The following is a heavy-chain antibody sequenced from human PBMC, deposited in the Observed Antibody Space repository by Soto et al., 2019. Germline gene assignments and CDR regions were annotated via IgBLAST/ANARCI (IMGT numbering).Heavy chain of an antibody. J-gene: IGHJ6*04. V-gene: IGHV3-48*01. D-gene: IGHD3-9*01. CDR3: ARSEETYNDVLTGMDLYYYYFGMDV. CDR2: ISTSSDTI. Sequence: PGGSLRLSCAASGFSLSTYSMNWVRQTPGKGLEWLSYISTSSDTIYYADSVKGRFTISRDNSKNTLYLEMNGLRAEDTAVYYCARSEETYNDVLTGMDLYYYYFGMDVRRKRPTLPASS. CDR1: GFSLSTYS.